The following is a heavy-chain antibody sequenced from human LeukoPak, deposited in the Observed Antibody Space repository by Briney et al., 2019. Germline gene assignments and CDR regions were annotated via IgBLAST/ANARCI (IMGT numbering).Heavy chain of an antibody. Sequence: PGGSLTHSCAPSWFTVSINYMIGVRQAPGKGLEGVAVIYSGGSTYYADSLKGRFTISRDNSKNTLYLQMNSLRAEDTAVYYCARAPFGWEPTIYFDYWGQGTLVSISS. CDR2: IYSGGST. V-gene: IGHV3-53*01. J-gene: IGHJ4*02. CDR3: ARAPFGWEPTIYFDY. D-gene: IGHD1-26*01. CDR1: WFTVSINY.